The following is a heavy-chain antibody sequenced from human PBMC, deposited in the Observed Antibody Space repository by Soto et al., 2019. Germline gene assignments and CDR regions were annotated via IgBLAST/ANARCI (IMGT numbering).Heavy chain of an antibody. Sequence: GGSLRLSCAASGFTFSSYGMHWVRQAPGKGLEWVAVISYDGSNKYYADSVKGRFTISRDNSKNTLYLQMNSLRAEDTAVYYCAKDLQMTLPAAYYYYYYGMDVWGQGTTVTVSS. CDR2: ISYDGSNK. CDR1: GFTFSSYG. CDR3: AKDLQMTLPAAYYYYYYGMDV. D-gene: IGHD2-2*01. J-gene: IGHJ6*02. V-gene: IGHV3-30*18.